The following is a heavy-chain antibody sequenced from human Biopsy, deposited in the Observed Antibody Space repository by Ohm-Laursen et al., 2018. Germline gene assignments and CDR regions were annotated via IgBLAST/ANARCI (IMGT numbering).Heavy chain of an antibody. CDR3: ARATNNTGWPYYYFYGMDV. D-gene: IGHD6-19*01. CDR1: GGSISSDY. J-gene: IGHJ6*02. V-gene: IGHV4-59*01. Sequence: GTLSLTCAVSGGSISSDYWSWIRQTPGKGLEWIGYIYYSGSTNYNPSLKGRVTISVDTSKNQFSLRLNSVTAADTAVYYCARATNNTGWPYYYFYGMDVWGQGTTVTVSS. CDR2: IYYSGST.